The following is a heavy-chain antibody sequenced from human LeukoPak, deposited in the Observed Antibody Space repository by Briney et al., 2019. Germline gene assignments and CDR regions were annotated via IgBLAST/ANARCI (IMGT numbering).Heavy chain of an antibody. D-gene: IGHD5-12*01. CDR1: GFTFSSYA. CDR3: AKNWGATIYYAFDI. Sequence: GGSLRLSCAASGFTFSSYAISWVRQAPGKGLEWVSAISGSGGYTYYADSVKGRFTISRDNSKNTLYLQMNSLRAEDTAVYYCAKNWGATIYYAFDIWGQGTIVTVSS. CDR2: ISGSGGYT. V-gene: IGHV3-23*01. J-gene: IGHJ3*02.